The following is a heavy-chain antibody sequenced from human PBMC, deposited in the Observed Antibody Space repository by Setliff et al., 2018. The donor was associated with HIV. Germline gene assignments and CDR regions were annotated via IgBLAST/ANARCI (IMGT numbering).Heavy chain of an antibody. D-gene: IGHD3-3*01. J-gene: IGHJ6*02. CDR3: ARDYLYYNLYNGSPVYGMDV. Sequence: PGGSLRLSCAASGFTFSSYSMNWVRQAPGKGLEWVSYISSSSSIIYYADSVKGRFTISRDNARNSLYLQMNSLRVEDTAVYYCARDYLYYNLYNGSPVYGMDVWGQGTTVTVSS. CDR2: ISSSSSII. V-gene: IGHV3-48*01. CDR1: GFTFSSYS.